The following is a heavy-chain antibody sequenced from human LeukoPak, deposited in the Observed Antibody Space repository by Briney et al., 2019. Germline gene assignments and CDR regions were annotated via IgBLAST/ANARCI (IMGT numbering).Heavy chain of an antibody. J-gene: IGHJ4*02. CDR2: IYHSGST. CDR1: GYSISSGYY. V-gene: IGHV4-38-2*02. Sequence: SETLSLTCTVSGYSISSGYYWGWIRQPPGKGLEWIGSIYHSGSTYYNPSLKSRVTISVDTSKNRFSLKLSSVTAADTAVYYCARDIVVVPAAIVSYFDYWGQGTLVTVSS. CDR3: ARDIVVVPAAIVSYFDY. D-gene: IGHD2-2*02.